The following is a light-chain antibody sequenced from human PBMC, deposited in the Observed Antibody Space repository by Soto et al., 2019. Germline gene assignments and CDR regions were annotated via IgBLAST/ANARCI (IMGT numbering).Light chain of an antibody. Sequence: QSVLTQPPSASGSPGQSVTISCTGSSRDVGGYDSVSWYQQHPGKAPKLIIYDVNKRPSGVPDRFSGSKSDNTASLTVSGLQSEDEADYHCSSYAGVNNFVVFGGGTKVTVL. CDR3: SSYAGVNNFVV. V-gene: IGLV2-8*01. CDR2: DVN. CDR1: SRDVGGYDS. J-gene: IGLJ2*01.